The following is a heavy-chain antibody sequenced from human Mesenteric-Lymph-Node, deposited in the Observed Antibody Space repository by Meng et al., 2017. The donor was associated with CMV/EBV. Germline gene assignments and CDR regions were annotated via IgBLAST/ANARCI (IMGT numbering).Heavy chain of an antibody. V-gene: IGHV1-2*02. CDR1: GYTFTDSY. Sequence: ASVKVSCKASGYTFTDSYMQWIRQAPGQGLEWMGWINPNSGGTNYAQKFQGRVTMTRDTSINTAYMELSSLRSDDTAVYYCARGGVVVPGAMGDYYGMDVWGQGTTVTVSS. D-gene: IGHD2-2*01. CDR2: INPNSGGT. CDR3: ARGGVVVPGAMGDYYGMDV. J-gene: IGHJ6*02.